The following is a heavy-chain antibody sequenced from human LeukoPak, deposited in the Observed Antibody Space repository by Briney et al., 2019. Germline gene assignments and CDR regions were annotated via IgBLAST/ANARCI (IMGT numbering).Heavy chain of an antibody. D-gene: IGHD6-19*01. V-gene: IGHV3-7*01. CDR1: GFTFSRHW. CDR3: ARVCVSGWTGCMAY. Sequence: GGSLRLSCAASGFTFSRHWMSWVRQAPGKGLEWVANIKRDGREKHYVDSVKGRFSISRDNVENSLPLQMNSLRAEDTAVYYCARVCVSGWTGCMAYWGQGTLVTVSS. J-gene: IGHJ4*02. CDR2: IKRDGREK.